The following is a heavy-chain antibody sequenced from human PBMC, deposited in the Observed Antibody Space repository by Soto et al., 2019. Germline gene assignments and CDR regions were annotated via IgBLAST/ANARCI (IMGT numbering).Heavy chain of an antibody. D-gene: IGHD2-2*01. CDR1: GGSISSGGYY. V-gene: IGHV4-31*03. CDR3: ARAAPEYCSSTSCYLGGSGHYYYYGMDV. J-gene: IGHJ6*02. CDR2: IYYSGST. Sequence: SETLSLTCTVPGGSISSGGYYWSWIRQHPGKGLEWIGYIYYSGSTYYNPSLKSRVTISVDTSKNQFSLKLSSVTAADTAVYYCARAAPEYCSSTSCYLGGSGHYYYYGMDVWGQGTTVTVSS.